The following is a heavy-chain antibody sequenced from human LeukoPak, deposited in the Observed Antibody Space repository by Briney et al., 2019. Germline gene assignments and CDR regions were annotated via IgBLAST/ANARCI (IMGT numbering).Heavy chain of an antibody. J-gene: IGHJ4*02. Sequence: GASVKVSCKASGYTFTSYGIRWVRQAPGQGLEWMGWISAYNGNTNYAQKLQGRVTMTTDTSTSTAYMELRSLRSDDTAVYYCARDRNRYSGSYYDYWGQGTLVTVSS. CDR2: ISAYNGNT. D-gene: IGHD1-26*01. V-gene: IGHV1-18*01. CDR3: ARDRNRYSGSYYDY. CDR1: GYTFTSYG.